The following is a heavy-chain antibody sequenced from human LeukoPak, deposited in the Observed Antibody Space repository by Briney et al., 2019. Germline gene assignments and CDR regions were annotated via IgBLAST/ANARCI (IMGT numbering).Heavy chain of an antibody. D-gene: IGHD1-1*01. Sequence: PSDTLSLTCTVSGGSISSYYWSWIRQPTGRGLVWIGYIYYNGNTNYIPYLKSRVTISVDTSKNQFSLRLSSVTAADTAVYYCARNGNWNYVDYWGQGTLVTVSS. V-gene: IGHV4-59*08. CDR1: GGSISSYY. J-gene: IGHJ4*02. CDR2: IYYNGNT. CDR3: ARNGNWNYVDY.